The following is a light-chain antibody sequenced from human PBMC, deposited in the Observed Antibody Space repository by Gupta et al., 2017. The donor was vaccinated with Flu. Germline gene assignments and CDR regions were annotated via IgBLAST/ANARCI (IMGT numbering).Light chain of an antibody. CDR2: DVS. V-gene: IGLV2-14*03. J-gene: IGLJ1*01. CDR1: SSDVGGYNY. Sequence: QSALTQPASVPGSPGQSITISCPATSSDVGGYNYVSWYQQYPGKAPKLMIYDVSNRPSGVSNRFSGSKSGNTASLTISGLQPEDEAEYHCSSYTSSSTLVYVFGTGTKVTVL. CDR3: SSYTSSSTLVYV.